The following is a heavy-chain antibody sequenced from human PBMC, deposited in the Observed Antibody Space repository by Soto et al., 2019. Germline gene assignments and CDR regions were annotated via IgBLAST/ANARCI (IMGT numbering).Heavy chain of an antibody. Sequence: QEQLVESGGGVVQPGRSLRLSCRVSGFTFINYAMHWVRQAPGMGLEWVALMSGDGSNEYYADSVKGRFTISRDNSRNTLYLQMNSLRADDTAVYYCARHLSHLKTGWYDPWGQGTLVTVSS. J-gene: IGHJ5*02. CDR2: MSGDGSNE. V-gene: IGHV3-30-3*01. CDR1: GFTFINYA. CDR3: ARHLSHLKTGWYDP. D-gene: IGHD7-27*01.